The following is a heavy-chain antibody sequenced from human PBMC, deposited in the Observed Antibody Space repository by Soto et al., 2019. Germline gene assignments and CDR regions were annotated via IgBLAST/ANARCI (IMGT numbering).Heavy chain of an antibody. D-gene: IGHD3-10*01. V-gene: IGHV3-74*01. CDR2: INSDGSST. CDR3: ARATPRYYQNWFDP. J-gene: IGHJ5*02. Sequence: PGGSLRLSCAASGFTFSSYWMHWVRQAPGKGLVWVSRINSDGSSTSYADSVKGRFTISRDNAKNTLYLQMNSLRAEDTAVYYCARATPRYYQNWFDPWGQGPLVTLSS. CDR1: GFTFSSYW.